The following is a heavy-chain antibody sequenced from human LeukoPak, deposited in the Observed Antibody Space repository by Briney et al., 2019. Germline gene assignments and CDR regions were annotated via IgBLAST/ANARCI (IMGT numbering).Heavy chain of an antibody. J-gene: IGHJ6*02. CDR3: ARGPYDFWSGSPYGMDV. CDR1: GGSISSGDYY. D-gene: IGHD3-3*01. CDR2: IYYSGST. Sequence: PSETLSLTCTVSGGSISSGDYYWSWVRQPPGKGLEWIGYIYYSGSTYYNPSIKSRVTISVDTSKNQFSLKLSSVTAADTAVYYCARGPYDFWSGSPYGMDVWGQGTTVTVSS. V-gene: IGHV4-30-4*01.